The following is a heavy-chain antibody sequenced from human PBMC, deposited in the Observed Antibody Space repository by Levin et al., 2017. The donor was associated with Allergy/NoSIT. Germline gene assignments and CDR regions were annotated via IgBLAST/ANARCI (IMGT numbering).Heavy chain of an antibody. Sequence: LSLTCAASGFTFSSSAMSWVRQAPGKGLEWVSGISGSGGTTYYADSVKGRFTISRDNSKNTLYVQMNSLRAEDTAIYYCAKRVVPAAIHDAFDIWGQGTMVTVSS. J-gene: IGHJ3*02. V-gene: IGHV3-23*01. CDR3: AKRVVPAAIHDAFDI. D-gene: IGHD2-2*02. CDR2: ISGSGGTT. CDR1: GFTFSSSA.